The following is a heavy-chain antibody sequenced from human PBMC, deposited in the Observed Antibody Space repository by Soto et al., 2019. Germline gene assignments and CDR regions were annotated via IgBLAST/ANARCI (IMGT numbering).Heavy chain of an antibody. CDR2: ISSSRSTI. CDR1: GFTFSSYS. D-gene: IGHD2-2*01. Sequence: EVQLVESGGGLVQPGGSLRLSCAASGFTFSSYSMNWVRQAPGKGLEWVSYISSSRSTIYYADSVKGRFTISRDNAKNSLDLQMNSLRAEDTAVYYCARDCPGSSTTCYGNEWFDSWGHGTLVTVSS. V-gene: IGHV3-48*01. CDR3: ARDCPGSSTTCYGNEWFDS. J-gene: IGHJ5*01.